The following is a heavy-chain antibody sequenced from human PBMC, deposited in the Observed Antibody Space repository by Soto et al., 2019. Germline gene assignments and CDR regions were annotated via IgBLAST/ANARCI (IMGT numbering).Heavy chain of an antibody. D-gene: IGHD6-13*01. Sequence: VAGGSSGNGGYYLRWIRKHPGTVLEWIGYIYYSGSTYYNPSLKSRVTISVDTSKNQFSLKLSSVTAADTAVYYCARDFLIAAAGNYYYYYGMDVWGQGTTVTVSS. CDR2: IYYSGST. CDR3: ARDFLIAAAGNYYYYYGMDV. V-gene: IGHV4-31*02. CDR1: GGSSGNGGYY. J-gene: IGHJ6*02.